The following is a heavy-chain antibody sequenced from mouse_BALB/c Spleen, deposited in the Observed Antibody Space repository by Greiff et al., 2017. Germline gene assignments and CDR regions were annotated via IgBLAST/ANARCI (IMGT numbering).Heavy chain of an antibody. CDR2: IYPGSGST. CDR3: TRWYAMDY. CDR1: GYTFTSYW. J-gene: IGHJ4*01. V-gene: IGHV1S22*01. Sequence: LQQPGPELVRPGASVKLSCKASGYTFTSYWMHWVKQRPGQGLEWIGNIYPGSGSTNYDEKFKSKATLTVDTSSSTAYMQLSSLTSEDSAVYYCTRWYAMDYWGQGTSVTVSS.